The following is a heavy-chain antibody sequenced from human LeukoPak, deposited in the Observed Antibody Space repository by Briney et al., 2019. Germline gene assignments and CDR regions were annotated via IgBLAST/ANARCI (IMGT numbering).Heavy chain of an antibody. Sequence: GPSPRLSCAAAGFTSRNCWTNWVRHAPRRGLEWGANGKQDGGKTSFMGSVTGRLTISRDNAKNLLYLEMNSLRGEYTAVYYCASDPDSTIWPQYFQRWGQGALVTVS. CDR2: GKQDGGKT. V-gene: IGHV3-7*04. CDR1: GFTSRNCW. CDR3: ASDPDSTIWPQYFQR. J-gene: IGHJ1*01. D-gene: IGHD5-18*01.